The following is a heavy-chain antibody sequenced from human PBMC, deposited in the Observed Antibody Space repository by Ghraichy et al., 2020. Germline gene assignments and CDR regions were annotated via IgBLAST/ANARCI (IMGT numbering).Heavy chain of an antibody. D-gene: IGHD3-3*01. CDR2: ISSSSSYI. V-gene: IGHV3-21*01. CDR3: ARDRYDFWSGYLTPDAFYI. CDR1: GFTFSSYS. J-gene: IGHJ3*02. Sequence: LSLTCAASGFTFSSYSMNWVRQAPGKGLEWVSSISSSSSYIYYADSVKGRFTISRDNAKNSLYLQMNSLRAEDTAVYYCARDRYDFWSGYLTPDAFYIWCQRTMVAVSS.